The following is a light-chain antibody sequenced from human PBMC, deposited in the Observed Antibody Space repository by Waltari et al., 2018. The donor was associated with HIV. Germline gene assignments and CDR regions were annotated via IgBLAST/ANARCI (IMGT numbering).Light chain of an antibody. CDR3: AAWDDSLNGWV. CDR1: SSTIGRYT. Sequence: QSVLTQPPSASGTPGPRVPISCSGRSSTIGRYTVNCYHQLPGTAPKLLTYSNNQRPSGVPDRFSGSKSGTSASLAISGLQSEDEADYYCAAWDDSLNGWVFGGGTKLTVL. CDR2: SNN. J-gene: IGLJ3*02. V-gene: IGLV1-44*01.